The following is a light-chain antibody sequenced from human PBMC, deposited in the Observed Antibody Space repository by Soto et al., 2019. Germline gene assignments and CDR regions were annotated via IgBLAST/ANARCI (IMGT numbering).Light chain of an antibody. CDR3: QQRSNWPVT. V-gene: IGKV3-11*01. Sequence: EIVLTQSPATLSLSPGERATLSCRASQSVSSYLAWYQQKPGQAPRLLIYDASSRATGIPARLSGSGSGTEFTHSISRLGPEDFAVYYCQQRSNWPVTFGQGTRVHIK. CDR2: DAS. J-gene: IGKJ1*01. CDR1: QSVSSY.